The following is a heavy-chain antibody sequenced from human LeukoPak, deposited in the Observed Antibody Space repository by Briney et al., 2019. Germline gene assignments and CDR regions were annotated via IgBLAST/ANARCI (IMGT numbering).Heavy chain of an antibody. CDR2: ISSYNGNT. CDR3: ARDLLDTGSPFDY. V-gene: IGHV1-18*01. Sequence: ASVTVSFTATGYTFTIYGISWVRQAPGQGKEWMGWISSYNGNTNYAQKLQRRVTMTTDTSTSTAYLQLRSLSSDDTAVYYCARDLLDTGSPFDYWGQGTLLTVSS. J-gene: IGHJ4*02. CDR1: GYTFTIYG. D-gene: IGHD3/OR15-3a*01.